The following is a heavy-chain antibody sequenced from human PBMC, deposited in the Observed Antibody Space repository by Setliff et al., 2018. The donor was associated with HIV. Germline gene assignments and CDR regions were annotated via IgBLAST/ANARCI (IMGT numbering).Heavy chain of an antibody. J-gene: IGHJ4*02. CDR2: INHSGST. V-gene: IGHV4-34*01. CDR3: ARGRWYSSSWYEY. D-gene: IGHD6-13*01. CDR1: GGSFSGYY. Sequence: SETLSLTCGVYGGSFSGYYWSWIRQPPGKGLEWIGEINHSGSTNYNPSLKSRVTISVDTSKNQFSLKLSSVTAADTAVYYCARGRWYSSSWYEYWGQGILVTVSS.